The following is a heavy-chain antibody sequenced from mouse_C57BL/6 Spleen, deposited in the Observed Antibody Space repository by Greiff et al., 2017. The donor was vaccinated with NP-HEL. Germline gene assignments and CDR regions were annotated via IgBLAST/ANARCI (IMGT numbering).Heavy chain of an antibody. CDR2: IHPNSGST. V-gene: IGHV1-64*01. Sequence: QVQLQQPGAELVKPGASVKLSCQASGYTFTSYWMHWVKQRPGQGLEWIGMIHPNSGSTNYNEKFKSKATLTVDKSSSTAYMQRSSLTSEDSAIYYCARGGYGNYVAWFADWGQGTLVTVSA. J-gene: IGHJ3*01. D-gene: IGHD2-10*02. CDR3: ARGGYGNYVAWFAD. CDR1: GYTFTSYW.